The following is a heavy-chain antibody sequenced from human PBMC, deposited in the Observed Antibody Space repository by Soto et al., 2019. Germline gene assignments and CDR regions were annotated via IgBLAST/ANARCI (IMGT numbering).Heavy chain of an antibody. V-gene: IGHV3-7*01. CDR1: GITFRSYW. CDR3: ARDSTVRGVIG. J-gene: IGHJ4*02. D-gene: IGHD3-10*01. CDR2: ITQDGSET. Sequence: GGLLRRSGAASGITFRSYWMSRVRQAPGQGLEWVATITQDGSETPYVDSVKGRFTISRDNAKNSLYLQRNSMRAEDTAVYDGARDSTVRGVIGWGKGTLVTVSS.